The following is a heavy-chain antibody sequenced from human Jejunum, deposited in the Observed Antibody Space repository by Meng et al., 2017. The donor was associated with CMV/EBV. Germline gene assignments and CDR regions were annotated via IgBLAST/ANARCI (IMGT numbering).Heavy chain of an antibody. Sequence: QRQLRESGPGWVRPSVPRSSTCRVSGGSIRGSSYSWGWIRQPPGKGLECLATVYSTGSTYYDPSLKSRVTVSVDTSKNQFSLRLSSVTAADTAVYYCARVWQPNYYFDYWGQGTLVTVSS. J-gene: IGHJ4*02. CDR2: VYSTGST. V-gene: IGHV4-39*07. CDR3: ARVWQPNYYFDY. D-gene: IGHD6-13*01. CDR1: GGSIRGSSYS.